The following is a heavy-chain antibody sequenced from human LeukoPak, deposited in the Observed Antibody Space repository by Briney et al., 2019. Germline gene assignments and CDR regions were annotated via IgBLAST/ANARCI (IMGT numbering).Heavy chain of an antibody. CDR2: INHSGST. Sequence: PSETLSLTCAVYGGSFSGYYWSWIRQPPGKGLEWIGEINHSGSTNYNPSLKSRVTISVGTSKSQFSLKLSSVTAADTAVYYCARMESSSWYWFDPWGQGTLVTVSS. V-gene: IGHV4-34*01. D-gene: IGHD6-13*01. CDR3: ARMESSSWYWFDP. CDR1: GGSFSGYY. J-gene: IGHJ5*02.